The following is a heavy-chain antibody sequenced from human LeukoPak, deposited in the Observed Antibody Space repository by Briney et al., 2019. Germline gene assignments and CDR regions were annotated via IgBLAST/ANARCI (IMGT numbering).Heavy chain of an antibody. Sequence: SETLSLTCTVSGGSISSYYWSWIRQPPGKGMEWIGYIYYSGSTNYNPSLKSRVTISVDTSKNQFSLKLSSVTAADTAVYYCARQLGYSYGNDYWGQGTLVTVSS. CDR1: GGSISSYY. CDR2: IYYSGST. CDR3: ARQLGYSYGNDY. V-gene: IGHV4-59*08. D-gene: IGHD5-18*01. J-gene: IGHJ4*02.